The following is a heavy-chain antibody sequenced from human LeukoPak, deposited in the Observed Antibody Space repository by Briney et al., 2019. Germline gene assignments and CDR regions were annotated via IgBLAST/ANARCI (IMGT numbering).Heavy chain of an antibody. CDR2: IYYSGST. CDR1: GGSISSYY. D-gene: IGHD6-19*01. V-gene: IGHV4-59*12. Sequence: SETLSLTCTVSGGSISSYYWSWIRQPPGKGLEWIGYIYYSGSTNYNPSLKSRVTMSVDTSKNQFSLKLSSVTAADTAVYYCARDFTLLYSSGWLGYYYYMDVWGKGTTVTISS. CDR3: ARDFTLLYSSGWLGYYYYMDV. J-gene: IGHJ6*03.